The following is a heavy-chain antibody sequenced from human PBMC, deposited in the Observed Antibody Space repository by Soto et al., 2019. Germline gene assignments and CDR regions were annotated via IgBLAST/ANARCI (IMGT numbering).Heavy chain of an antibody. J-gene: IGHJ4*02. Sequence: QVRLVESGGGVVQPGRSLRLSCAASGFTFSTYGMHWVRQAPGKGLEWVAVISYDGSNKYYADSVKGRFTISRDNSKNTLYLQMNSLRAEDTAVYYCAKEHSSGWYGAYWGQGTLVTVSS. CDR1: GFTFSTYG. CDR2: ISYDGSNK. V-gene: IGHV3-30*18. D-gene: IGHD6-19*01. CDR3: AKEHSSGWYGAY.